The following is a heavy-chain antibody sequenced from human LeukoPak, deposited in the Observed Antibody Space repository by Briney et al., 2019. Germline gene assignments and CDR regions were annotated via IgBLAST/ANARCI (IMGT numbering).Heavy chain of an antibody. J-gene: IGHJ4*02. D-gene: IGHD1-26*01. CDR3: ARIVGALYFDY. Sequence: GGPLRLSCAASGFTFSSYEMNWVRQAPGKGLEWVSSISSSSSYIYYADSVKGRFTISRDNAKNSLYLQMNSLRAEDTAVYYCARIVGALYFDYWGQGTLVTVSS. V-gene: IGHV3-21*01. CDR1: GFTFSSYE. CDR2: ISSSSSYI.